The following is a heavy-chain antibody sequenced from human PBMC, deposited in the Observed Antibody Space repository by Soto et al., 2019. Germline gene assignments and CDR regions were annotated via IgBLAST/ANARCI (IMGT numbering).Heavy chain of an antibody. Sequence: SETLSLTCTVSGVSISSGGYYWSWIRQHPGKGLEWIGYIYYSGSTYYNPSLKSRVTISVDTSKNQFSLKLSSVTAADTAVYYCARGRYYDSSGYLFDYWGQGTLVTVSS. CDR1: GVSISSGGYY. D-gene: IGHD3-22*01. J-gene: IGHJ4*02. CDR2: IYYSGST. V-gene: IGHV4-31*03. CDR3: ARGRYYDSSGYLFDY.